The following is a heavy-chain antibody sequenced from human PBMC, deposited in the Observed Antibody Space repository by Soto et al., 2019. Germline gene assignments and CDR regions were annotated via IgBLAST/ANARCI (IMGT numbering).Heavy chain of an antibody. CDR3: ARDGREASGMDV. V-gene: IGHV4-59*11. CDR2: IYYRGST. J-gene: IGHJ6*02. Sequence: SETLSLTCTVSGGSIISHYWIWFRQAPGKGLEWIGHIYYRGSTTYNPSLRSRSTISVDTSNNQFSLKLNSVTTADTAVYYCARDGREASGMDVWGQGTKVTVSS. D-gene: IGHD1-26*01. CDR1: GGSIISHY.